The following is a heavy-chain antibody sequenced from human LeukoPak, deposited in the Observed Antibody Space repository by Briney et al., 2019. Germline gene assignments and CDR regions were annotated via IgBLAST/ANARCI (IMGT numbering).Heavy chain of an antibody. D-gene: IGHD2-21*01. CDR3: ARGRAFTFHLDY. CDR1: GGSISSYY. J-gene: IGHJ4*02. CDR2: IYYSGST. Sequence: PSETLSLTCTVSGGSISSYYWSWIRQPPGKGREWIGYIYYSGSTNYNPSLKSRVTISVDTSKNQFSLKLSSVTAADTAVYYCARGRAFTFHLDYWGQGTLVTVSS. V-gene: IGHV4-59*01.